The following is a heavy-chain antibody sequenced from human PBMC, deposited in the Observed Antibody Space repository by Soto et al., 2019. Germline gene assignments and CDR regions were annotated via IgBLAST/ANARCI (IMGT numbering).Heavy chain of an antibody. CDR3: AREDVIVTYYGMDV. J-gene: IGHJ6*02. D-gene: IGHD3-22*01. CDR1: GDSVSSNSAA. CDR2: TYYRSKWYN. Sequence: TSETLSLTCAISGDSVSSNSAAWNWIRQSPSRGLEWLGRTYYRSKWYNDYAVSVKSRITINPDTSKNQFSLQLNSVTPEDTAVYYCAREDVIVTYYGMDVWGQGTTVTVSS. V-gene: IGHV6-1*01.